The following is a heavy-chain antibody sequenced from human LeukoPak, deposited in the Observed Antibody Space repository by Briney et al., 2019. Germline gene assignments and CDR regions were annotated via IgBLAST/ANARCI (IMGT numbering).Heavy chain of an antibody. Sequence: GASVKLSCKPSGYTFTSYGISWVRQAPGQGLEWMGWISAYNANTNYAQKLQGRVTMTTDTSTSTAYMELRSLRSDDTAVYYCVREVSEPYYDDSSGYYYFDYWGQGTLVTVSS. CDR1: GYTFTSYG. D-gene: IGHD3-22*01. J-gene: IGHJ4*02. V-gene: IGHV1-18*01. CDR3: VREVSEPYYDDSSGYYYFDY. CDR2: ISAYNANT.